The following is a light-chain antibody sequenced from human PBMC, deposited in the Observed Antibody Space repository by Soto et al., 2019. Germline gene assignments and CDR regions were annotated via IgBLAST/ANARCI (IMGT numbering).Light chain of an antibody. CDR1: QSVRSN. V-gene: IGKV3-15*01. Sequence: EIVTTQSPATLSASPGERATLSCRASQSVRSNLAWYQQKPGQAPRLLIYGASTRATGTPARFIGSGSGTDFTLTISSLQSEDFAIYHCQQYERWPPWTFGQGTKVDIK. CDR3: QQYERWPPWT. CDR2: GAS. J-gene: IGKJ1*01.